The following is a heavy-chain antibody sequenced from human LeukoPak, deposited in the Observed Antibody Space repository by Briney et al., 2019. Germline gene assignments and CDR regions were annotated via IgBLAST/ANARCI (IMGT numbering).Heavy chain of an antibody. Sequence: PGGSLRLSCAACGFTFSRHGMNWVRQAPGKGLEWVAGSSSIGGRTYYADSVKGRFTVTRDNSRNTLHLQMNSLRVEDTGVYYCAKDDAWGRFYHWGQGTLVTVSS. CDR1: GFTFSRHG. CDR3: AKDDAWGRFYH. J-gene: IGHJ1*01. V-gene: IGHV3-23*01. D-gene: IGHD3-16*01. CDR2: SSSIGGRT.